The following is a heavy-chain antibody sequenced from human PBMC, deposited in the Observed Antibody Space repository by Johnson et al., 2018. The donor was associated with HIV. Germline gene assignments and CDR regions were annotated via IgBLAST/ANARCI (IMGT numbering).Heavy chain of an antibody. V-gene: IGHV3-74*01. CDR1: GFTLSDHW. CDR2: INSDGSST. J-gene: IGHJ3*02. Sequence: VQLVESGGGSGQPGGSLRLSCAASGFTLSDHWMHWFRQVPGKGLVWVSRINSDGSSTTYADSVKGRFTISRDNAKNTLFLQMNSLRAEDTAVYYCAREGSSGYYDAFDIWGQGTMVTVSS. CDR3: AREGSSGYYDAFDI. D-gene: IGHD3-22*01.